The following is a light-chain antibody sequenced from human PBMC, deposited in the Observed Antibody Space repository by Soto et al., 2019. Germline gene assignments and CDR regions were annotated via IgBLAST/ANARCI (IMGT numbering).Light chain of an antibody. CDR3: AAWDDSLNGVV. Sequence: QPVLTQPPSASGTPGQRVTISCSGSSSNIGSNTVHWYQQLPGTAPKLLIYSNNQRPSGVPDRFSGSKSGTSASLAISGLQSEDEADYYCAAWDDSLNGVVFGGGTKVTVL. V-gene: IGLV1-44*01. CDR1: SSNIGSNT. J-gene: IGLJ2*01. CDR2: SNN.